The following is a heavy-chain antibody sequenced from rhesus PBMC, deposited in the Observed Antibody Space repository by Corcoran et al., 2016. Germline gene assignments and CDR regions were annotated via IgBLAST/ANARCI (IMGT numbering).Heavy chain of an antibody. V-gene: IGHV4-65*01. CDR3: ARQDWNYRFDY. J-gene: IGHJ4*01. Sequence: QVQLQESGPGLVKPSETLSLTCAVSGGSISSSNWWSWIRQSPGKGLEWIGYIYGVSGSTSYNPSLNSRVTISTDTSKNQFSLKLSSVTAADTAVYYCARQDWNYRFDYWGQGVLVTVSS. D-gene: IGHD1-26*01. CDR2: IYGVSGST. CDR1: GGSISSSNW.